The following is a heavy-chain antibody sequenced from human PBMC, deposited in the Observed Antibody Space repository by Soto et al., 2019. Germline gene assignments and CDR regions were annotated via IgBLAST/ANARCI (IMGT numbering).Heavy chain of an antibody. V-gene: IGHV1-18*01. CDR1: GYTFTSYG. CDR2: ISAYNGNT. CDR3: ARTSSGTYQLLSFDY. D-gene: IGHD2-2*01. J-gene: IGHJ4*02. Sequence: ASVEVSCKASGYTFTSYGISWVRQAPGQGLEWMGWISAYNGNTNYAQKLQGRVTMTTDTSTSTAYMELRSLRSDDTAVYYCARTSSGTYQLLSFDYWGQGTLVTVSS.